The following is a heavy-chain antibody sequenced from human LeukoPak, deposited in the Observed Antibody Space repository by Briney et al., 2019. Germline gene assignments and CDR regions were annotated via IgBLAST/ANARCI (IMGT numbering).Heavy chain of an antibody. CDR1: GYTFFTSD. D-gene: IGHD3-10*01. CDR2: ISAYNGKT. V-gene: IGHV1-18*01. J-gene: IGHJ5*02. Sequence: ASVKVSCKASGYTFFTSDVSWVRQAPEQGLEWMGWISAYNGKTNYAQKFQGRVTMTTDTSTNTAYMELRSLRSDDTAVYYCAREGRMVRAVTNWFDPWGQGTLVTVSS. CDR3: AREGRMVRAVTNWFDP.